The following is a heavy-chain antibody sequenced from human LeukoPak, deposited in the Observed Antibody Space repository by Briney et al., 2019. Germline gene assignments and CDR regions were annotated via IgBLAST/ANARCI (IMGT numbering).Heavy chain of an antibody. V-gene: IGHV1-69*13. Sequence: SVKVSYKASGGTFSSYAISWVRQAPGQGLEWVGGIIPIFGTANYAQKFQGRVTITADESTSTAYMELSSLRSEDTAVYYCARGGSGSYSHALDIWGQGTMVTVSS. CDR1: GGTFSSYA. CDR3: ARGGSGSYSHALDI. D-gene: IGHD1-26*01. J-gene: IGHJ3*02. CDR2: IIPIFGTA.